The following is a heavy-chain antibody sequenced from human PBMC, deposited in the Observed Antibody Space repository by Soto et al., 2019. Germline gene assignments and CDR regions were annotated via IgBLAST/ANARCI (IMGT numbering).Heavy chain of an antibody. CDR3: ATLWFGAADY. D-gene: IGHD3-10*01. V-gene: IGHV4-39*01. CDR2: IYYSGST. CDR1: GGSISRSSDY. Sequence: QLQLQESGPGLVKPSETLSLTCTVSGGSISRSSDYWGWIRQPPGKGLEWIGSIYYSGSTHYNPSLKSRVTIAVDTSKNQFSLKLSSVTAADTAVYYCATLWFGAADYWGQGTLVTVSS. J-gene: IGHJ4*02.